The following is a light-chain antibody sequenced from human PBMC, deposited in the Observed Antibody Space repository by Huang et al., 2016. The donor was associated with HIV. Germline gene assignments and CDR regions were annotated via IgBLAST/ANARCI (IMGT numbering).Light chain of an antibody. CDR3: QQRSAWPRT. Sequence: EIVLTQSPAPLSLSPGESATLSCRASQIVNTYLAWYQQRPGQAPRLVIYDASNMATGIPARFSGSGSGTDFTLTISGLEPEDFAVYYCQQRSAWPRTFGQGTKLEIK. J-gene: IGKJ2*01. CDR1: QIVNTY. CDR2: DAS. V-gene: IGKV3-11*01.